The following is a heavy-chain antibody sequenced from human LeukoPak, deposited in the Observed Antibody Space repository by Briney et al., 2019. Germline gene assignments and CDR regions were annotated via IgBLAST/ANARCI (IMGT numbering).Heavy chain of an antibody. J-gene: IGHJ4*02. CDR2: ISFSSSVI. V-gene: IGHV3-48*01. CDR3: AKDLASGGRDY. CDR1: GFTFSGYI. Sequence: GGSLRLSCAASGFTFSGYIMNWVRQAPGKRLEGVSYISFSSSVIHYADSVKGRFTISRDNSKNTLYLQMNSLRPEDTAVYYCAKDLASGGRDYWGQGTLVTVSS. D-gene: IGHD3-10*01.